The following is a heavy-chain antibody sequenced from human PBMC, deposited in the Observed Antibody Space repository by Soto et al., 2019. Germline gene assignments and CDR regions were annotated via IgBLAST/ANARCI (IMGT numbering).Heavy chain of an antibody. CDR1: GFTFSSYG. V-gene: IGHV3-23*01. D-gene: IGHD2-21*01. Sequence: EVHLLESGGGLVQPGGSLRLSCAASGFTFSSYGMTWVRQAPGKGLEWVSAISGGGSTYYADSVKGRFTISRDISKNTVYLQMTDLRADDTAVYYCAKDAVYNDGLWLMDHWGQGTQVTVSS. J-gene: IGHJ4*02. CDR3: AKDAVYNDGLWLMDH. CDR2: ISGGGST.